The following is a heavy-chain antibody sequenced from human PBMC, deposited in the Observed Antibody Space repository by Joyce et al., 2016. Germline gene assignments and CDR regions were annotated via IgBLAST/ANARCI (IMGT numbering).Heavy chain of an antibody. Sequence: EEQLVQSGAEVKKPGESLKISCKGYGYTFTKYWISWVRQIPGKGLEWMGRIEPRDSYTNYSPSFQGHVTISVDKSISTAYLQWSSLKASDTAKFYCARLYSRYPDGFDLWCQGTVVTVSS. CDR1: GYTFTKYW. V-gene: IGHV5-10-1*03. CDR2: IEPRDSYT. D-gene: IGHD3-22*01. J-gene: IGHJ3*01. CDR3: ARLYSRYPDGFDL.